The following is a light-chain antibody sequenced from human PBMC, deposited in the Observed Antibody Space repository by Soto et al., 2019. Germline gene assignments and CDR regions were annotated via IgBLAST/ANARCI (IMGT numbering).Light chain of an antibody. CDR1: QSVSSSY. J-gene: IGKJ1*01. CDR3: QEYNKWSGT. V-gene: IGKV3-15*01. CDR2: GAF. Sequence: EIVLTQSPGTLSLSPGERATLSCRASQSVSSSYLAWYQQKPGQAPRLLIYGAFTRATGVSARFSGSGSGTEFTLTISSLQSEDSAVYFCQEYNKWSGTFGQGTKVDI.